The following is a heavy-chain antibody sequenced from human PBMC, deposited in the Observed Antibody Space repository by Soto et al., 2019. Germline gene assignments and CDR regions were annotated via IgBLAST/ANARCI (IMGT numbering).Heavy chain of an antibody. D-gene: IGHD1-26*01. Sequence: GGSLRLSCVASGFTFTSYAMSWVRQAPGKRLEWVSALNGVGDSTYYADSVKGRFTTSRDNSKNTLYLQMKNLRGDDTAVYYCARELSGNYFAFDLWGQGTMVTVSS. CDR1: GFTFTSYA. J-gene: IGHJ3*01. CDR2: LNGVGDST. V-gene: IGHV3-23*01. CDR3: ARELSGNYFAFDL.